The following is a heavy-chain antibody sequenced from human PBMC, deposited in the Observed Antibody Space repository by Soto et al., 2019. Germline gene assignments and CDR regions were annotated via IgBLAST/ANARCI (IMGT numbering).Heavy chain of an antibody. D-gene: IGHD2-15*01. Sequence: GGSLRLSCAASGFTFDDYAMHWVRQAPGKGLEWVSLISWDGGSTYYADSVKGRFTISRDNSKNSPYLQMNSLRAEDTALYYCAKARYCSGGSCANYGMDVWGQGTTVTVSS. V-gene: IGHV3-43D*04. CDR3: AKARYCSGGSCANYGMDV. J-gene: IGHJ6*02. CDR2: ISWDGGST. CDR1: GFTFDDYA.